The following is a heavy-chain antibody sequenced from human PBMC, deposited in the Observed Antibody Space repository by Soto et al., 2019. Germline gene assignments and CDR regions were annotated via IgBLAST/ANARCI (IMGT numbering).Heavy chain of an antibody. CDR2: ISYDGSKK. CDR3: ARDPGSYFDC. V-gene: IGHV3-30-3*01. CDR1: GFTFSSYA. J-gene: IGHJ4*02. D-gene: IGHD3-10*01. Sequence: QVQLVESGGGVVQPGRSPRLSCAASGFTFSSYAMHWVRQAPGKGVEWVAGISYDGSKKYYADSVKGRFTISRDNSKNTLYLQMNSLRAEDTAVYYRARDPGSYFDCWGQGTLVTVSS.